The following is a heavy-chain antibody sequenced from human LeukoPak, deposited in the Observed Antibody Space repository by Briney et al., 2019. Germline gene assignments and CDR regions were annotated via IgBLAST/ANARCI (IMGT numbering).Heavy chain of an antibody. CDR2: ISYDGSNK. CDR1: GFTFSSCG. D-gene: IGHD2-2*01. CDR3: AKDKEVVPAFYYYYYGMDV. J-gene: IGHJ6*02. V-gene: IGHV3-30*18. Sequence: GRSLRLSCAASGFTFSSCGMHWVRQAPGKGLEWVAVISYDGSNKYYADSVKGRFTISRDNSKNTLYLQMNSLRAEDTAVYYCAKDKEVVPAFYYYYYGMDVWGQGTTVTVSS.